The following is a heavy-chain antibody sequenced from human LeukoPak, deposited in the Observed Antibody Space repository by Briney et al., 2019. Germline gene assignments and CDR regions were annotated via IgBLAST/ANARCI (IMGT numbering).Heavy chain of an antibody. CDR1: GYSFTSHW. D-gene: IGHD4-17*01. J-gene: IGHJ4*02. CDR2: IYPGDSDT. Sequence: GESLKISCKGSGYSFTSHWIAWVRQTPGKGLEWMGIIYPGDSDTTYSPSFQGQVTISVDKSISTAYLLWSSLKASDTAMYYCARRVLDYGVETFEYWGQGTLVTVSS. CDR3: ARRVLDYGVETFEY. V-gene: IGHV5-51*01.